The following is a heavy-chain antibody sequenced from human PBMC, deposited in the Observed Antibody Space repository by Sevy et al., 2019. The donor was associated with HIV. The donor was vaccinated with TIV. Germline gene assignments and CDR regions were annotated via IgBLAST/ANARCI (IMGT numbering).Heavy chain of an antibody. V-gene: IGHV3-48*02. CDR3: ASSKHAEDTLESYYYYYYMDV. CDR2: ISSSSSTI. Sequence: GGSLRLSCAASGFTFSSYSMNWVRQAPGKGLEWVSYISSSSSTIYYADSVKGRFTISRDNAKNSLYLQMNSLRDEDTAVYYCASSKHAEDTLESYYYYYYMDVWGKGTTVTVSS. D-gene: IGHD2-21*01. CDR1: GFTFSSYS. J-gene: IGHJ6*03.